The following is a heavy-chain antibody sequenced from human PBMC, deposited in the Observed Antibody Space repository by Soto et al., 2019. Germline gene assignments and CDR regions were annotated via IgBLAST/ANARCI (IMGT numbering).Heavy chain of an antibody. J-gene: IGHJ4*02. D-gene: IGHD3-10*01. V-gene: IGHV3-30-3*01. CDR2: ISYDGSNK. CDR1: GLTFSSYA. CDR3: AREGQYYYGPAGHFDY. Sequence: QVQLVESGGGVVQPGRSLRLSCAASGLTFSSYAMHWVRQAPGKGLEWVAVISYDGSNKYYADSVKGRFTISRDNSKNTLYLQMNSLRAEDTAVYYCAREGQYYYGPAGHFDYWGQGTLVTVSS.